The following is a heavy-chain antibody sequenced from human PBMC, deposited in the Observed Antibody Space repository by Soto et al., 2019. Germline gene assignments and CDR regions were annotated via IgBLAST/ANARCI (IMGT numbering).Heavy chain of an antibody. D-gene: IGHD4-17*01. CDR2: ISRSSSNI. CDR3: ARDPSGIYGASSYMDA. V-gene: IGHV3-21*02. J-gene: IGHJ6*03. CDR1: GFSFSSYS. Sequence: EVQLVESGGGLVKPGGSLRLSCAASGFSFSSYSMNWVRQAPGKGLEWVSSISRSSSNINHADSVKGRFTISRDNAKNSRYLQMNSLRAEDTAVYYCARDPSGIYGASSYMDAWGKGTTVIVSS.